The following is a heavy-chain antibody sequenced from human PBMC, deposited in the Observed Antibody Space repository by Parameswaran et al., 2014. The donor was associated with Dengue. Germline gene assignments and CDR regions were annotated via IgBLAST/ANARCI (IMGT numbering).Heavy chain of an antibody. J-gene: IGHJ5*02. D-gene: IGHD2-2*01. CDR3: ARAVVVPAATPHYNWFDP. Sequence: WVRQAPGQGLEWMGWINPNSGNTGYAQKFQGRVTMTRNTSISTAYMELSSLRSEDTAVYYCARAVVVPAATPHYNWFDPWGQGTLVTVSS. V-gene: IGHV1-8*01. CDR2: INPNSGNT.